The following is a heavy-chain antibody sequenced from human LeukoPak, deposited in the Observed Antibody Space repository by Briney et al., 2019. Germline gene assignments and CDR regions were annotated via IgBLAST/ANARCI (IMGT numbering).Heavy chain of an antibody. CDR2: IKQDGSEK. CDR1: GFTFSSYW. CDR3: ARVRTTVTTFYAFDI. V-gene: IGHV3-7*01. Sequence: GGSLRLSCAASGFTFSSYWMSWVRQAPGKGLEWVANIKQDGSEKYYVDSVKGRFTISRDDAKNSLYLQMNSLRAEDTAVYYCARVRTTVTTFYAFDIWGQGTMVTVPS. D-gene: IGHD4-17*01. J-gene: IGHJ3*02.